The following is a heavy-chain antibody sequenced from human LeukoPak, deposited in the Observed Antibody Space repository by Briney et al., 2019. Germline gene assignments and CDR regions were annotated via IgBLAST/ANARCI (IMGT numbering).Heavy chain of an antibody. Sequence: SETLSLTCTVSGGSISSSSYYWGWIRQPPGKGLEWIGEINHSGSTNYNPSLKSRVTISVDTSKNQFSLKLSSVTAADTAVYYCARYTGYSSRELNWFDPWGQGTLVTVSS. D-gene: IGHD6-13*01. CDR2: INHSGST. CDR3: ARYTGYSSRELNWFDP. CDR1: GGSISSSSYY. J-gene: IGHJ5*02. V-gene: IGHV4-39*07.